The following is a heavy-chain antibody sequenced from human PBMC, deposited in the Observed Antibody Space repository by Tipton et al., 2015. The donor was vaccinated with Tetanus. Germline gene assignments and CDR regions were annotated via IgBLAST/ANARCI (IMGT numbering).Heavy chain of an antibody. J-gene: IGHJ3*02. CDR3: AMSRYYYDSSGYYRDAFDI. CDR1: GYTFTGYY. Sequence: QLVQSGAEVKKPGASVKVSCKASGYTFTGYYMHWVRQAPGQGLEWMGWINPNSGGTNYAQKFQGRVTMTRDTSISTAYMELSRLRSDNTAVYYCAMSRYYYDSSGYYRDAFDIWGQGTMVTVSS. CDR2: INPNSGGT. D-gene: IGHD3-22*01. V-gene: IGHV1-2*02.